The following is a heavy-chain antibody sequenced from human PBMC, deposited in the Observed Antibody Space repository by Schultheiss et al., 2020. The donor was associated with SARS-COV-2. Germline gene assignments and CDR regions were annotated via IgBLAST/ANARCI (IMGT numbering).Heavy chain of an antibody. CDR1: GFTFSSYA. Sequence: GGSLRLSCAASGFTFSSYAMHWVRQAPGKGLEWVSSISSSSSYIYYADSVKGRFTISRDNSKNTLYLQMNSLRAEDTAVYYCARDRFDYGDYGGDAFDIWGQGTMVTVSS. V-gene: IGHV3-21*01. J-gene: IGHJ3*02. CDR2: ISSSSSYI. D-gene: IGHD4-17*01. CDR3: ARDRFDYGDYGGDAFDI.